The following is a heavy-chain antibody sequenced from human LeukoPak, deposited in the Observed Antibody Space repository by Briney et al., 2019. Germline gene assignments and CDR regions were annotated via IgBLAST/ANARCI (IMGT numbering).Heavy chain of an antibody. CDR1: GFTFSSYG. V-gene: IGHV3-33*03. D-gene: IGHD1-26*01. CDR2: IWYDGSNK. Sequence: GGSLRLSCAASGFTFSSYGMHWVRQAPGKGLEWVAVIWYDGSNKYYADSVKGRFTISRDNSKNSLYLQMNSLRTEDTALYYCAKGLVGARGYWGQGTLVTVSS. CDR3: AKGLVGARGY. J-gene: IGHJ4*02.